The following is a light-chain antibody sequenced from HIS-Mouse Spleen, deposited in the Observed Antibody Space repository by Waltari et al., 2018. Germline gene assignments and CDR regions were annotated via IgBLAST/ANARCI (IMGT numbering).Light chain of an antibody. Sequence: SYELTQPPLVSVALGHLARITCSGEAFHKKYAYWYQQKPARFPVLLIYKDSERPSGIPERFSGSSSGTIVTLTISGVQAEDEADYYCLSADSSGTYRVFGGGTKLTVL. J-gene: IGLJ3*02. CDR2: KDS. CDR3: LSADSSGTYRV. CDR1: AFHKKY. V-gene: IGLV3-16*01.